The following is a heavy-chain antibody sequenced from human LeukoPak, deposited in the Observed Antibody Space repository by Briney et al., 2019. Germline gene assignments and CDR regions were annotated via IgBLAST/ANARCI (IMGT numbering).Heavy chain of an antibody. Sequence: PSETLSLTCTVSGGSISSSSYYWGWIRQPPGKGLEWIGSIYYSGSTYYNPSLKSRVTISVDTSKNQFSPKLSSVTAADTPVYYCASLPRGNYCSSTSCLPDYWGQGTLVTVSS. CDR3: ASLPRGNYCSSTSCLPDY. CDR1: GGSISSSSYY. J-gene: IGHJ4*02. CDR2: IYYSGST. D-gene: IGHD2-2*01. V-gene: IGHV4-39*01.